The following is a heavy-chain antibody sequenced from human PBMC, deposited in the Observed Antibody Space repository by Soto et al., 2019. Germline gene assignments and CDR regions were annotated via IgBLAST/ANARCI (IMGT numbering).Heavy chain of an antibody. Sequence: LSLTCAVYGGSFSGYYWSWIRQPPGKGLEWIGEINHSGSTNYNPSLKSRVTISVDTSKNQFSLKLSSVTAADTAVYYCARGPLYCGGDCYATRSYYFDYWGQGXLVTVYS. CDR2: INHSGST. CDR1: GGSFSGYY. V-gene: IGHV4-34*01. D-gene: IGHD2-21*02. J-gene: IGHJ4*02. CDR3: ARGPLYCGGDCYATRSYYFDY.